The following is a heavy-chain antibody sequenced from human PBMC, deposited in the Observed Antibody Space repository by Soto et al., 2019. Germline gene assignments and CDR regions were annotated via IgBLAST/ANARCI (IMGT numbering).Heavy chain of an antibody. CDR3: ARVRGGGSEYFFDY. Sequence: GASVKVSCKASGYTFTRYNVHWVRQAPGQGLEWMAIINPSGGNTYYVQKFEGRVTLTTDTSTSTVYMELSSLRSDDTAVYYCARVRGGGSEYFFDYWGQGTLVTVSS. V-gene: IGHV1-46*01. CDR2: INPSGGNT. D-gene: IGHD2-15*01. J-gene: IGHJ4*02. CDR1: GYTFTRYN.